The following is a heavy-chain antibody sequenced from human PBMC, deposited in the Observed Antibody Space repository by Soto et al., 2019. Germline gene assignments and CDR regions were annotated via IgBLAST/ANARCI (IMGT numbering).Heavy chain of an antibody. CDR1: GYTFTSYY. J-gene: IGHJ6*02. D-gene: IGHD6-13*01. V-gene: IGHV1-46*01. Sequence: RASVKVSCKASGYTFTSYYMHWVRQAPGQGLEWMGIINPSGGSTSYAQKFQGRVTMTRDTSTSTVYMELSSLRSEDTAVYYCARELLYSSSWYGGSGTHYYYGMDVWGQGTTVTVSS. CDR2: INPSGGST. CDR3: ARELLYSSSWYGGSGTHYYYGMDV.